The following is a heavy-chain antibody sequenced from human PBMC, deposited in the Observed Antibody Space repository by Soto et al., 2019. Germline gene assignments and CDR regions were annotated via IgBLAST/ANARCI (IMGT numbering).Heavy chain of an antibody. J-gene: IGHJ4*02. V-gene: IGHV4-59*08. CDR2: IYYSGST. CDR1: GGSISSYY. Sequence: PSETLSLTCTVSGGSISSYYWSWIRQPPGKGLEWIGYIYYSGSTNYNPSLKSRVTISVDTSKNQFSLKLSSVTAADTAVYYCARLSLPYYFDYWGQGTLVTVSS. CDR3: ARLSLPYYFDY.